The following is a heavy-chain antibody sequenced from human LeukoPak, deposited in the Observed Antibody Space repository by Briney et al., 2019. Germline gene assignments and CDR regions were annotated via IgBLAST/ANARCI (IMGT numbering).Heavy chain of an antibody. CDR2: IHYSGST. CDR3: SRAGTGFNTPGAY. Sequence: SETLSLTCSVSGASISSHYWSWIRQPPGKGLEWIGYIHYSGSTNFNPSLKSRVTISLDTSKNQFSLKLTSVTAADTAVYYCSRAGTGFNTPGAYWGQGTLVTVSS. V-gene: IGHV4-59*11. J-gene: IGHJ4*02. D-gene: IGHD1-14*01. CDR1: GASISSHY.